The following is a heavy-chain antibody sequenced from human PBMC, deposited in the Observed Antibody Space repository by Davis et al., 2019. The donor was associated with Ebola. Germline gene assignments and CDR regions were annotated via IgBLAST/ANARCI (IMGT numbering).Heavy chain of an antibody. Sequence: GESLKISCKGSGYSFTSYWIGWVRQMPGKGLEWMGRIDPSDSYTNYSPSFQGHVTVSADKSISTAYLQWSSLKASDTAMYYCARESRPLGIAAHNWFDPWGQGTLVTVSS. V-gene: IGHV5-10-1*01. J-gene: IGHJ5*02. CDR1: GYSFTSYW. CDR3: ARESRPLGIAAHNWFDP. CDR2: IDPSDSYT. D-gene: IGHD6-13*01.